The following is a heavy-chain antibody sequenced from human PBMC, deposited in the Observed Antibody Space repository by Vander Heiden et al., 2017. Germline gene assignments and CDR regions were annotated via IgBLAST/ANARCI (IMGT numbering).Heavy chain of an antibody. V-gene: IGHV1-18*01. CDR2: ISALNGDT. J-gene: IGHJ4*02. CDR3: ATTVNTNFGFDS. Sequence: QVQLMQSGAEVKRPGASVKISCKTSGYTFIRSGMSWVRQAPGQGLEWMGWISALNGDTNHAQKFQDRLIMTTDISTSTAYMELRSLRSDDTAIYYCATTVNTNFGFDSWGQGTLVTVSS. D-gene: IGHD4-17*01. CDR1: GYTFIRSG.